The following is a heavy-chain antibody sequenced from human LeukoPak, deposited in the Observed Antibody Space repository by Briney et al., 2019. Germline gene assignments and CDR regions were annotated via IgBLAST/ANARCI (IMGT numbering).Heavy chain of an antibody. D-gene: IGHD6-19*01. CDR1: RFTFSSDN. Sequence: GGSLRLSCAASRFTFSSDNMNWVRQAPGKGLEWVSYISDSSSYTYYAGSVKGRFTISRDNAKNSLYLQMNSLRAEDTAVYYCARVLDSRGWAFEFWGQGTLVTVSS. V-gene: IGHV3-21*06. CDR3: ARVLDSRGWAFEF. CDR2: ISDSSSYT. J-gene: IGHJ4*02.